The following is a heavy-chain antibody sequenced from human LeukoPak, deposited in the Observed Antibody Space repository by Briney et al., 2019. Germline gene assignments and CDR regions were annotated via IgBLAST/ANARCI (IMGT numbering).Heavy chain of an antibody. CDR2: INHNGNVN. CDR3: ARGGGLDV. CDR1: GFLFETFV. V-gene: IGHV3-7*03. Sequence: GGSLRLSCAASGFLFETFVMNWARQAPGKGLEWVASINHNGNVNYYVDSVKGRFTISRDNAKNSLYLQMSNLRAEDTAVYFCARGGGLDVWGQGATVTVSS. J-gene: IGHJ6*02. D-gene: IGHD3-16*01.